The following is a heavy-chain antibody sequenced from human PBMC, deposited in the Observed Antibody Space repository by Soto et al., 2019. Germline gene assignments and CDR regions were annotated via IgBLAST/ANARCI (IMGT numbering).Heavy chain of an antibody. Sequence: SVTLPVTCTVSGGSIGSGGYYWSWIRQHPGKGLEWIGYIYYSGSTYYNPSLKSRVTISVDTSKNQFSLKLSSVTAADTAVYYCARAEYSYGPLGYWGHGTLVTVSS. CDR3: ARAEYSYGPLGY. D-gene: IGHD5-18*01. CDR2: IYYSGST. CDR1: GGSIGSGGYY. J-gene: IGHJ4*01. V-gene: IGHV4-31*03.